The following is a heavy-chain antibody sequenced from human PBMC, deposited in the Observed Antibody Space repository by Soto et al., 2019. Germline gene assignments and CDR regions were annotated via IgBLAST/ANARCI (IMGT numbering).Heavy chain of an antibody. Sequence: PSETLSLTCTVSSDSISSYYWSWIRQPAGKRLEWIGYISYSGSTDYNPSLKSRVTISGDTSKNQFSLKVSSVTAADTAVYYCARGTSWQLPFDYWGQGTLVTVSS. CDR2: ISYSGST. D-gene: IGHD6-13*01. CDR3: ARGTSWQLPFDY. J-gene: IGHJ4*02. CDR1: SDSISSYY. V-gene: IGHV4-59*01.